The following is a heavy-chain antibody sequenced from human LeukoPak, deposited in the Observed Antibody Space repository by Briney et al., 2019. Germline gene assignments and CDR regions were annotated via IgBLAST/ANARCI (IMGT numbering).Heavy chain of an antibody. CDR3: ARDGKLWSVATWDY. Sequence: PGGSLRLSCAASGFTFSDYYMSWIRQAPGKGLEWVSYISSSGSTIYYADSVKGRFTISRDNAKNSLYLQMNSLRAEDTAVHYCARDGKLWSVATWDYWGQGTLVTVSS. CDR1: GFTFSDYY. CDR2: ISSSGSTI. V-gene: IGHV3-11*01. J-gene: IGHJ4*02. D-gene: IGHD5-12*01.